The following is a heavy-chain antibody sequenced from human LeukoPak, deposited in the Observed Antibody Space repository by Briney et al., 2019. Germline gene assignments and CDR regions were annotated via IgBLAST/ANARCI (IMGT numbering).Heavy chain of an antibody. D-gene: IGHD3-9*01. Sequence: ASVKVSCKASGGTFSSYAISWVRQAPGQGLEWMGGIIPIFGGANYAQKFQGRVTITADESTSTAYMELSSLRSEDTAVYYCAREDTYYDILTGYLSPPHAFDIWGQGTMVTVSS. CDR1: GGTFSSYA. CDR3: AREDTYYDILTGYLSPPHAFDI. CDR2: IIPIFGGA. J-gene: IGHJ3*02. V-gene: IGHV1-69*01.